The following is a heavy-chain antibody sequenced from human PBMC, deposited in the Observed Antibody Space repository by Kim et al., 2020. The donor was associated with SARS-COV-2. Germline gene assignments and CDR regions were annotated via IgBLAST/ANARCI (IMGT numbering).Heavy chain of an antibody. CDR3: SKVRGGLAMANFDD. D-gene: IGHD2-8*01. CDR2: IGGNGFST. J-gene: IGHJ4*02. V-gene: IGHV3-23*01. CDR1: GFPFSTYA. Sequence: GGSLRLSCAAAGFPFSTYAMAWVRQAPGKGPEWVSSIGGNGFSTYYADSVKGRFTISRDNSKNSLFLQMNSLRADDTALYYCSKVRGGLAMANFDDWGQG.